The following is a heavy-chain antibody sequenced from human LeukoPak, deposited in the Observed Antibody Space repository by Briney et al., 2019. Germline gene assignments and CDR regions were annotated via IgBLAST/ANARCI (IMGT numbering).Heavy chain of an antibody. V-gene: IGHV3-21*01. J-gene: IGHJ3*02. Sequence: GGSLRLSCTASGFTFTTYGMNWVRQAPGKGLEWVSFIDTSGSYIYYGDSLKGRVTISRDNAKNSLYLQMNGLRAEDTAVYYCARGRSITLLRGVAMSDGFDIWGQGAMVTVSS. CDR3: ARGRSITLLRGVAMSDGFDI. CDR2: IDTSGSYI. D-gene: IGHD3-10*01. CDR1: GFTFTTYG.